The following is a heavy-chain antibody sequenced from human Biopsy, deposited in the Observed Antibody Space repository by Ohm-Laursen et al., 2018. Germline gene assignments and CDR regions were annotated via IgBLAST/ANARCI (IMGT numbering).Heavy chain of an antibody. Sequence: SLRLSCAASGFTVYNNYMLWVRQAPGKGLEWVSLIYSGGDTRYEDSVKGRFTISRDSSKNTRYLQLNSLRVEDAAVYYCARGASGVAAIGRGQGTLVTVSS. CDR2: IYSGGDT. J-gene: IGHJ4*02. CDR1: GFTVYNNY. CDR3: ARGASGVAAIG. D-gene: IGHD2-15*01. V-gene: IGHV3-66*01.